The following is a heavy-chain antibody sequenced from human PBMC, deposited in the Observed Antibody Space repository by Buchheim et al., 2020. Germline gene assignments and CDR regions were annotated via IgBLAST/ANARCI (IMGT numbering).Heavy chain of an antibody. D-gene: IGHD3-16*01. J-gene: IGHJ4*02. CDR2: ISYDGSNK. CDR1: GFTFSSYG. V-gene: IGHV3-30*18. CDR3: AKDGLRGCFYY. Sequence: QVQLVESGGGVVQPGRSLRLSCAASGFTFSSYGMHWVRQAPGKGLEWVAVISYDGSNKYYADSVKGRFTISRDNSKNTLYLQMNSLRAEDTAVYYCAKDGLRGCFYYWGQGTL.